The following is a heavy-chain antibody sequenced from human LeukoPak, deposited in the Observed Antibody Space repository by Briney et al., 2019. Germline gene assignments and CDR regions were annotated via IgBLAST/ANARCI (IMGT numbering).Heavy chain of an antibody. J-gene: IGHJ3*02. CDR2: ISYDGSNK. D-gene: IGHD4-17*01. Sequence: GRSLRLSCAASGFTFSSYGMHWVRQAPGKGLEGVAVISYDGSNKYYADSVKGRFTISRDNSKNTLYLQMNSLRAEDTAVYYCAKDRLGGDYAYDAFDIWGQGTMVTVSS. CDR3: AKDRLGGDYAYDAFDI. CDR1: GFTFSSYG. V-gene: IGHV3-30*18.